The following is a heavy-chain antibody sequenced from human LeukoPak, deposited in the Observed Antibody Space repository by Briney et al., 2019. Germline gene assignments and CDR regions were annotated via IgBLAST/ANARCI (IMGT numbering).Heavy chain of an antibody. CDR3: ATSRTFDY. CDR2: INSNGSST. Sequence: PGGSLRLSCAASGFTFSSYWIHWVRHAPGKGLVWVSRINSNGSSTSYADSVKGRFTISRDNAKNTLYLQMISLRAEDTAVYYCATSRTFDYWGQGTLVTVSS. V-gene: IGHV3-74*01. CDR1: GFTFSSYW. J-gene: IGHJ4*02.